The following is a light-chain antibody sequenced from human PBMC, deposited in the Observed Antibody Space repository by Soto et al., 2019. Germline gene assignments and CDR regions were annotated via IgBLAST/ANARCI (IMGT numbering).Light chain of an antibody. V-gene: IGKV3-20*01. CDR3: QQYGSSSLWT. J-gene: IGKJ1*01. CDR2: GAS. CDR1: QSVSSSY. Sequence: EIVLTQSPGTLSLSPGERATLSCRASQSVSSSYLAWYQQKPGQAPRLLIYGASSRATGIPDRFSGSGSGTDFTLNISRLEPEDFAVYYCQQYGSSSLWTFGQGTKVEIK.